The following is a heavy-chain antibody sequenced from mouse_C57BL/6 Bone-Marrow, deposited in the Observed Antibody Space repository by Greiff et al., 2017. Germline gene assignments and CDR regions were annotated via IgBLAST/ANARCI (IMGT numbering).Heavy chain of an antibody. CDR1: GYTFTSYW. Sequence: VQLQQPGTELVKPGASVQLSCKASGYTFTSYWMHWVKQRPGKGLEWIGNINTSNGGTNYNEKFKSKATRTVDISSSTAYMQLSSLTSEDSAVYYCAFYYSNPRAFYYAMDYGGQGTSVTVSS. CDR2: INTSNGGT. V-gene: IGHV1-53*01. J-gene: IGHJ4*01. D-gene: IGHD2-5*01. CDR3: AFYYSNPRAFYYAMDY.